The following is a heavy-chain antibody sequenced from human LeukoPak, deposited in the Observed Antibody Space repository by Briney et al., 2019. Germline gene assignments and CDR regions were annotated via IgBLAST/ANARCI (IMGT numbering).Heavy chain of an antibody. V-gene: IGHV3-9*01. Sequence: GRSLRLSCAASGFTFDDYAMYWVRQVPGKGLKWVSGISWNSGKAGYADSVKGRFTISRDNAKSSLYLQMSSLRVEDTALYYCAKSWGSYGDRYYFGMDVWGQGTTVTVSS. D-gene: IGHD4-17*01. CDR1: GFTFDDYA. CDR3: AKSWGSYGDRYYFGMDV. CDR2: ISWNSGKA. J-gene: IGHJ6*02.